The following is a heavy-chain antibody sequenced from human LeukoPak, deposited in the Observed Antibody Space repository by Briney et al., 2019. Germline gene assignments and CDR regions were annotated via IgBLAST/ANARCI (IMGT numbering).Heavy chain of an antibody. V-gene: IGHV1-3*01. CDR2: ISAGNGNT. D-gene: IGHD1-26*01. CDR1: GYTFTGYA. J-gene: IGHJ4*02. Sequence: GASVKVSCKASGYTFTGYAIHWVRQAPGQRLEWMGWISAGNGNTKYSQNFQGRVTFISNTSATTAFVELSSLRSEDAAMYYCARDSGSGSNDYWGQGTLVTVSS. CDR3: ARDSGSGSNDY.